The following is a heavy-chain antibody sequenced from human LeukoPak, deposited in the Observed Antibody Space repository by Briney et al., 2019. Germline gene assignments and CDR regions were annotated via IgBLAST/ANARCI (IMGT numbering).Heavy chain of an antibody. J-gene: IGHJ6*04. CDR2: IIPIFGTA. CDR3: AREQGYCSSTSCYAGMDV. Sequence: SVKVSCKASGGTFSSYAISWVRQAPGQGLEWMGGIIPIFGTANYAQKFQGRVTITADGSTSTAYMELSSLRSEDTAVYYCAREQGYCSSTSCYAGMDVWGKGTTVTVSS. V-gene: IGHV1-69*13. CDR1: GGTFSSYA. D-gene: IGHD2-2*01.